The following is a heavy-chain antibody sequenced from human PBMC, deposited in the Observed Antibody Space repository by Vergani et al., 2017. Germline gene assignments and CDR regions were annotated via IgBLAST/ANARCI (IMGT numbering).Heavy chain of an antibody. CDR2: INPSGGST. J-gene: IGHJ4*02. D-gene: IGHD5-12*01. CDR3: ATVPWLRPIDY. Sequence: QVQLVQSGAEVKKPGASVKVSCKASGYTFTSYYMHWVRQAPGQGLEWMGIINPSGGSTSYAQKFQGRVTMTEDTSTDTAYMELSSLRSEDTAVYYCATVPWLRPIDYWGQGTLVTVSS. V-gene: IGHV1-46*01. CDR1: GYTFTSYY.